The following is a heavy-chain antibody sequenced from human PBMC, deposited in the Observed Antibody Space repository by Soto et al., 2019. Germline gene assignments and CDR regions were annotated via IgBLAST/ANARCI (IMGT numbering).Heavy chain of an antibody. Sequence: SETLSLTCAVYGGSFSGYYWSWIRQPPGKGLEWIGEINHSGSTNYNPSLKSRVTISVDTSKNQFSLKLSSVTAADTAVYYCARAPRIHFDYWGQGTLVTVSS. V-gene: IGHV4-34*01. CDR3: ARAPRIHFDY. CDR2: INHSGST. CDR1: GGSFSGYY. J-gene: IGHJ4*02.